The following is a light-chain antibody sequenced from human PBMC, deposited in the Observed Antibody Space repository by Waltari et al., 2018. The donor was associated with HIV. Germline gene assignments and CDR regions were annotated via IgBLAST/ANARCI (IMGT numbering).Light chain of an antibody. CDR1: ETVKDW. J-gene: IGKJ4*01. CDR2: QAS. CDR3: QQYNSYPLT. V-gene: IGKV1-5*03. Sequence: DVQLSQIPAPVSAYVGDPVTIFCRANETVKDWLAWYRHKVGTAPKLLIFQASSRESDVPSRFSGTGSGTEFTLTIASVQPDDVASYYCQQYNSYPLTFGGGTKVEI.